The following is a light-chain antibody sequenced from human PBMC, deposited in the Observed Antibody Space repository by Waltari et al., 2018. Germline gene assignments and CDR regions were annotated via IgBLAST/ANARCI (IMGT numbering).Light chain of an antibody. V-gene: IGLV1-40*01. CDR3: SAWDSSLSTHV. CDR2: ENN. Sequence: QSVLTQPPSASGAPGQRVPISCTGSSSNIGAGYYVSWYQQFPGTAPKLLIYENNKRPSGVSDRFSGSKSGTSASLTITGLQSEDEADYYCSAWDSSLSTHVFGGGTRLTVL. CDR1: SSNIGAGYY. J-gene: IGLJ2*01.